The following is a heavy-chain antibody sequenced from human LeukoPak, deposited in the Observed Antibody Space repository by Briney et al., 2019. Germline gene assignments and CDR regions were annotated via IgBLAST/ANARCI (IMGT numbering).Heavy chain of an antibody. CDR1: GFNFGDYN. CDR3: AKRGCSGSGCGYYYMDV. V-gene: IGHV3-30*02. D-gene: IGHD2-15*01. J-gene: IGHJ6*03. CDR2: IQYDGSDK. Sequence: PGGSLRLSCTASGFNFGDYNMNWVRQAPGKGLEWVTFIQYDGSDKYYTDSVKGRFTISRDNSKSTLYLQMNSLRDEDTALYYCAKRGCSGSGCGYYYMDVWGKGTTVTVSS.